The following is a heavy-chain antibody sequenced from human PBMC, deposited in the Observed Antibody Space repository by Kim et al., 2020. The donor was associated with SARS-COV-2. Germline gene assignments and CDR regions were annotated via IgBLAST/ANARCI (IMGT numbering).Heavy chain of an antibody. V-gene: IGHV3-23*01. D-gene: IGHD2-21*01. CDR2: VSASGFST. J-gene: IGHJ1*01. CDR3: AKGQVGSNHDEFCGH. CDR1: GFTFSNCA. Sequence: GGSLRLSCAASGFTFSNCAMPWVRQAPGKGLEWVSAVSASGFSTYYADSVKGRFTISRDNTKNTLNLQMNSLSLEDTAIYYCAKGQVGSNHDEFCGHWG.